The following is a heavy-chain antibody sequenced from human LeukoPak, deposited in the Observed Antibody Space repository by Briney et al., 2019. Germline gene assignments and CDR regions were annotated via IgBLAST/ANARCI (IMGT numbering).Heavy chain of an antibody. V-gene: IGHV4-59*08. D-gene: IGHD5-12*01. CDR2: IYYSGST. CDR1: GGSLSSYY. J-gene: IGHJ4*02. Sequence: SETLSLTCTVSGGSLSSYYWSWIRQPPGTGLEWIGDIYYSGSTNYNPSLKSPVTISVHTPKNQYSLKLSSVTAAARAVYYCARLRRMYGGYSLFDYWGQGTLVTVSS. CDR3: ARLRRMYGGYSLFDY.